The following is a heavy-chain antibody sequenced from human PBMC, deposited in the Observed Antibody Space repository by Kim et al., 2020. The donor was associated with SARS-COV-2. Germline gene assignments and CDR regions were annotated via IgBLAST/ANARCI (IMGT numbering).Heavy chain of an antibody. D-gene: IGHD2-15*01. V-gene: IGHV3-9*01. CDR3: AKDIGLGYSQLDYGMDV. CDR2: ISWNSGSI. Sequence: GGSLRLSCAASGFTFDDYAMHWVRQAPGKGLEWVSGISWNSGSIGYADSVKGRFTISRDNAKNSLYLQMNSLRAEDTALYYCAKDIGLGYSQLDYGMDV. J-gene: IGHJ6*01. CDR1: GFTFDDYA.